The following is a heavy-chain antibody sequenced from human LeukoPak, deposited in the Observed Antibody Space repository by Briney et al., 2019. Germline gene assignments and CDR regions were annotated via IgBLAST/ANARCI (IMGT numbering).Heavy chain of an antibody. CDR2: IIPILGIA. CDR3: ARREGIAVAGTED. Sequence: ASVKVSCKASGGTFSSYAISWVRQAPGQGLEWMGRIIPILGIANYAQKLQGRVTMTTDTSTSTAYMELRSLRSDDTAVYYCARREGIAVAGTEDWGQGTLVTVSS. D-gene: IGHD6-19*01. V-gene: IGHV1-69*04. CDR1: GGTFSSYA. J-gene: IGHJ4*02.